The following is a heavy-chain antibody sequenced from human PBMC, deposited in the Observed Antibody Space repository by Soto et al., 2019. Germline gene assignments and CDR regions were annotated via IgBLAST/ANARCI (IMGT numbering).Heavy chain of an antibody. Sequence: ASVKVSCKASGYTFSNYGISWVRQAPGQGLEWMGWISAYNGNTNYAQKLQGRLTMTTDTSTSTAYMELRSLRSDDTAVYYCASPPPHYYYYGMDVWGQGTTVTVSS. CDR1: GYTFSNYG. CDR3: ASPPPHYYYYGMDV. J-gene: IGHJ6*02. V-gene: IGHV1-18*01. CDR2: ISAYNGNT.